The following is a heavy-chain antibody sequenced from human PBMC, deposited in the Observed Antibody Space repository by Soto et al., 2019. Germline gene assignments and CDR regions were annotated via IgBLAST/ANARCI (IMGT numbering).Heavy chain of an antibody. Sequence: SGATLVNPPHTRTLTCTFSVVSLMAVGMCGSWMGQPPGKALEWLALIDWDDDKYYSTSLKTRLTISKDTSKNQVVLTMTNMDPVDTATYYCARTDVDTAMGYFEYWGQGTLVTVSS. CDR2: IDWDDDK. D-gene: IGHD5-18*01. CDR1: VVSLMAVGMC. V-gene: IGHV2-70*01. J-gene: IGHJ4*02. CDR3: ARTDVDTAMGYFEY.